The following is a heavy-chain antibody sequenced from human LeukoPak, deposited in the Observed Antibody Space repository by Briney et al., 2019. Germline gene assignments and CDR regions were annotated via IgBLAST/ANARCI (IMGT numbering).Heavy chain of an antibody. CDR1: GYSFTSYN. J-gene: IGHJ4*02. CDR2: IKPSGGNT. V-gene: IGHV1-46*01. D-gene: IGHD2-8*01. Sequence: GASVKVSCKTSGYSFTSYNLHWVRQAPGQRLEWMGIIKPSGGNTNYAQKFQGRVTMTRDTSTSTVYMELSSLKSDDTAVYYCAGSLGYCTSNVCYLKYWGQGTLVTVSS. CDR3: AGSLGYCTSNVCYLKY.